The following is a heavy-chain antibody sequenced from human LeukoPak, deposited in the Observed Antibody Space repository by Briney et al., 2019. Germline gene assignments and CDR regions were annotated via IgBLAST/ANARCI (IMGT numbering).Heavy chain of an antibody. J-gene: IGHJ5*02. CDR1: GGSISSSSYY. D-gene: IGHD6-13*01. Sequence: SETLSLTCTVSGGSISSSSYYWGWIRQPPGKGLEWIGSIYYSGSPYYNPSLKSRVTISVDTSKNQFSLKLSSVTAADTAVYYCARDSSSWYGGYNWFDPWGQGTLVTVSS. V-gene: IGHV4-39*07. CDR3: ARDSSSWYGGYNWFDP. CDR2: IYYSGSP.